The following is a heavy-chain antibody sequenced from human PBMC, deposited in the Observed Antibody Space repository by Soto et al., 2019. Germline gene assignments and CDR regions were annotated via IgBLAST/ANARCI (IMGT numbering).Heavy chain of an antibody. CDR1: GYRFTNYW. Sequence: PGESLKISCKGSGYRFTNYWIGWVRQMPGKGLECMGIIYPGDSDTRNSPSFQGQVTISADKSISTAYLQWSSLKASDTAMYYCARLIPDPSCSSTSCYAHYDYWGQGTLVTVSS. V-gene: IGHV5-51*01. J-gene: IGHJ4*02. CDR3: ARLIPDPSCSSTSCYAHYDY. CDR2: IYPGDSDT. D-gene: IGHD2-2*01.